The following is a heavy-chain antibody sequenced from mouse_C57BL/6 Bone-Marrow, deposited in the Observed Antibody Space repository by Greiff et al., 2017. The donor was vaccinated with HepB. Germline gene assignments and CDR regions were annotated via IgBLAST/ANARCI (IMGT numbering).Heavy chain of an antibody. CDR3: TRDTTVVDIWAMDY. V-gene: IGHV1-15*01. J-gene: IGHJ4*01. CDR2: IDPETGGT. Sequence: VQLQQSGAELVRPGASVTLSCQASGYTFTDYEMHWVKQTPVHGLEWIGAIDPETGGTAYNQKFKGKAILTADKSSSTAYMELRSLTSEDSAVYYCTRDTTVVDIWAMDYWGQGTSVTVSS. CDR1: GYTFTDYE. D-gene: IGHD1-1*01.